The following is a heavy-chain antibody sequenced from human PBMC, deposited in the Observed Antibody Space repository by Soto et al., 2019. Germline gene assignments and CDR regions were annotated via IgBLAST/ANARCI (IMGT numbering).Heavy chain of an antibody. CDR2: IVVGSGNT. V-gene: IGHV1-58*01. Sequence: SVKVSCKASGFTFTSSAVQWVRQARGQRLEWIGWIVVGSGNTNYAQKFQERVTITRDMSTSTAYMELRSLRSDDTAVYYCARVVAQGDYVWFDPWGQGTLVTVSS. D-gene: IGHD4-17*01. J-gene: IGHJ5*02. CDR3: ARVVAQGDYVWFDP. CDR1: GFTFTSSA.